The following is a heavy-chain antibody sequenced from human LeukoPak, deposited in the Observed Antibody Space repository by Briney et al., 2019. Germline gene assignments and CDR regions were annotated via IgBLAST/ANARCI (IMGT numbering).Heavy chain of an antibody. CDR1: GGSISSYY. V-gene: IGHV4-59*08. J-gene: IGHJ5*02. D-gene: IGHD3-10*01. CDR3: ARTTDSITMVRAPLGWSDP. Sequence: PSETLSLTCTVSGGSISSYYWSWIRQPPGKGLEWIGYIYYSGSTNYNPSLKSRVTISVDTSKNQFSLKLSSVTAVDTAVYYCARTTDSITMVRAPLGWSDPWGQGTLVTVSS. CDR2: IYYSGST.